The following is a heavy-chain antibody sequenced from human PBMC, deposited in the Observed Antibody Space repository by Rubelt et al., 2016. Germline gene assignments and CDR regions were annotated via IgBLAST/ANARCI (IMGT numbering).Heavy chain of an antibody. CDR2: INHSGST. CDR3: ARGKEGLGVTMMDY. D-gene: IGHD3-22*01. J-gene: IGHJ4*02. CDR1: GGSFSGYY. Sequence: QVQLQQWGAGLLKPSETLSLTCAVYGGSFSGYYWSWIRQPPGKGLEWIGEINHSGSTNYNPSLKHRVTISVDTAKNQFSLKLSSVTAADTAVYYCARGKEGLGVTMMDYWGQGTLVTVSS. V-gene: IGHV4-34*01.